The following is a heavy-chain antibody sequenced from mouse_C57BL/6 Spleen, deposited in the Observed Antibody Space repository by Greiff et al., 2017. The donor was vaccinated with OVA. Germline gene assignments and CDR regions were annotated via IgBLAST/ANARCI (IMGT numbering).Heavy chain of an antibody. CDR3: AREALIYYGCDGAMDY. CDR2: IDPNSGGT. D-gene: IGHD2-2*01. CDR1: GYTFTSYW. V-gene: IGHV1-72*01. J-gene: IGHJ4*01. Sequence: VQLQQPGAELVKPAPSVSLSCTASGYTFTSYWMHWVNQRPGRGLEWIGRIDPNSGGTKYNAKLKSKATLTVDKHSSTAYMQLSGLTYEDSAVYDGAREALIYYGCDGAMDYWGQGTSVTVSS.